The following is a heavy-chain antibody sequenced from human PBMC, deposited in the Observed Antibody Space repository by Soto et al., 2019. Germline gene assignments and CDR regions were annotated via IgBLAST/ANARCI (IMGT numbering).Heavy chain of an antibody. Sequence: QVQLVESGGGVVQPGRSLRLSCAASGFTLSSYGMHWVRQAPGKGLEWVAVISYDGSNKYYADSVKGRFTISRDNSKNTLYLQMNSLRAEDTAVYYCANDLFYYDSSGYEYWGQGTLVTVSS. CDR2: ISYDGSNK. D-gene: IGHD3-22*01. V-gene: IGHV3-30*18. CDR1: GFTLSSYG. J-gene: IGHJ4*02. CDR3: ANDLFYYDSSGYEY.